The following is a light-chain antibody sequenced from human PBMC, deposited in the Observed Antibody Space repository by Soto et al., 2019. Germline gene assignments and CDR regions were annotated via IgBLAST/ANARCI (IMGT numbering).Light chain of an antibody. CDR3: HQYFSTPLT. CDR1: LSVLKSLDNKNY. J-gene: IGKJ3*01. Sequence: DVVMTQSPDSLAVSLGERATINCKSSLSVLKSLDNKNYIAWYQQKAGQPPKLLLYWASTRKSGVPDRFSGSWSGTDFTLTINSLQAVDVAVYYCHQYFSTPLTFGPGTKVDIK. V-gene: IGKV4-1*01. CDR2: WAS.